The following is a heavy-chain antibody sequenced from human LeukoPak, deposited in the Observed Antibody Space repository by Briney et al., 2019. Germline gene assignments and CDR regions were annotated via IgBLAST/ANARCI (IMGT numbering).Heavy chain of an antibody. J-gene: IGHJ6*03. CDR2: ISAYNGNT. V-gene: IGHV1-18*01. Sequence: ASVKVSCKASGYTFTSYGISWVRQAPGQGLEWMGWISAYNGNTNYAQKLQGRVTMTTDTSTRTAYMELRSLRSDDTAVYYCARDSGGIRFLEWLPNYYYYYMDVWGKGTTVTVSS. CDR1: GYTFTSYG. D-gene: IGHD3-3*01. CDR3: ARDSGGIRFLEWLPNYYYYYMDV.